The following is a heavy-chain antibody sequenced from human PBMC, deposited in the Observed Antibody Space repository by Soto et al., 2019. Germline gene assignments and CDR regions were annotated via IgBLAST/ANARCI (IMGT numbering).Heavy chain of an antibody. Sequence: EAPVEVSRNTSGNTLPPPIISWGRRAPGQRLEWMGWIFGGNGNTKYSQKFQDRFTITRDTPASTVYMELNSLASEDTAVYYCARGLGVALNTPLGYWGQGTQVTVSS. CDR1: GNTLPPPI. D-gene: IGHD6-19*01. CDR3: ARGLGVALNTPLGY. V-gene: IGHV1-3*01. CDR2: IFGGNGNT. J-gene: IGHJ4*02.